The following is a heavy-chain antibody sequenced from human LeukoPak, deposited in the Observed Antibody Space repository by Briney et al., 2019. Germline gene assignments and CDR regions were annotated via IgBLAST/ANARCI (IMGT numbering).Heavy chain of an antibody. V-gene: IGHV3-33*01. CDR1: GFTFSSFG. CDR2: IYYHGGNT. J-gene: IGHJ4*02. CDR3: ASDTGRDGYNYIDY. D-gene: IGHD5-12*01. Sequence: PGRPLRLSCAASGFTFSSFGMHWVRQAPGKGLEWVAFIYYHGGNTYHADSVKGRFTISRDNSKNTLYLQMNSLRAEDTAVYYCASDTGRDGYNYIDYWGQGTLVTVSS.